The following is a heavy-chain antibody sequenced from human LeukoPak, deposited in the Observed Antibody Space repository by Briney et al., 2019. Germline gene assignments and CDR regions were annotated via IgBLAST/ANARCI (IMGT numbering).Heavy chain of an antibody. Sequence: ASVKVSCKASGYTFTGYYMHWVRQAPGQGLEWMGWINPNSGGTNYAQKFQGRVTMTRDTSISTAYMELSRLRSDDTAVYYCARDQRSDYYYYYGMDVWGQGTTVAVSS. CDR2: INPNSGGT. J-gene: IGHJ6*02. V-gene: IGHV1-2*02. CDR1: GYTFTGYY. D-gene: IGHD1-26*01. CDR3: ARDQRSDYYYYYGMDV.